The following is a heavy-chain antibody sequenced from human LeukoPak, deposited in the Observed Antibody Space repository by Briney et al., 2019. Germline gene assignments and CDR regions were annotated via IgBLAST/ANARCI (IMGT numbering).Heavy chain of an antibody. J-gene: IGHJ2*01. V-gene: IGHV4-61*09. CDR3: ARGLNYYDSSGRPHWYFDL. D-gene: IGHD3-22*01. CDR1: GGSISSGSYY. Sequence: SETLSLTCTVPGGSISSGSYYGRWIRQPAGKGLEWVGHIGSTNYNPSLKSRVTISVDTSKNQFSLKLSSVTAADTAVYYCARGLNYYDSSGRPHWYFDLWGRGTLVTVSS. CDR2: IGST.